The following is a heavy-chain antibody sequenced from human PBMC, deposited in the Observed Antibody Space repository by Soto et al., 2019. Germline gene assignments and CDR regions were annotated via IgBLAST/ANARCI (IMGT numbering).Heavy chain of an antibody. CDR3: ARGKARHYPYGMDV. CDR2: IYYSGST. Sequence: SETLSLTCTVSGGSISSGDYYWSWIRQPPGKGLEWIGYIYYSGSTYYNPSLKSRVTISVDTSKNQFSLKLSSVTAADTAVYYCARGKARHYPYGMDVWGQGTTVTVSS. V-gene: IGHV4-30-4*01. CDR1: GGSISSGDYY. D-gene: IGHD6-6*01. J-gene: IGHJ6*02.